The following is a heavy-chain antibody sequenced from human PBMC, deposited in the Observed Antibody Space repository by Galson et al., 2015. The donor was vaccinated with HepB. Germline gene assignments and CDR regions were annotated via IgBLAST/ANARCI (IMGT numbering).Heavy chain of an antibody. Sequence: SLRLSCAASGFTFSSYHIHWVRQAPGKGLEYVSGISSDGVSTYYANSVKGRFTISRDNAKDTVYLQMNSLRVEDTAVYYCARGGPRYCSGGTCPGALEIWGQGTMVTVSS. CDR3: ARGGPRYCSGGTCPGALEI. D-gene: IGHD2-15*01. CDR1: GFTFSSYH. J-gene: IGHJ3*02. V-gene: IGHV3-64*01. CDR2: ISSDGVST.